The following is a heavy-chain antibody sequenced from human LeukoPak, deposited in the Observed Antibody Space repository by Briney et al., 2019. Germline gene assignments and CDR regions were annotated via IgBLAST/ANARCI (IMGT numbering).Heavy chain of an antibody. J-gene: IGHJ5*02. D-gene: IGHD6-13*01. Sequence: TGGSLRLSCAASGFTFSSYGMHWVRQAPGKGLEWVAVISYDGSNKYYADSVKGRFTISRDNSKNTLYLQMNSLRAEDTAVYYCAKGLGSSWINWFDPWGQGTLVTVSS. V-gene: IGHV3-30*18. CDR3: AKGLGSSWINWFDP. CDR2: ISYDGSNK. CDR1: GFTFSSYG.